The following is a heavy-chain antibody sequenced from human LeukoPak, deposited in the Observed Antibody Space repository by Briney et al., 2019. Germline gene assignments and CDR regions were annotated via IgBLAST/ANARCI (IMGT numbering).Heavy chain of an antibody. D-gene: IGHD1-14*01. J-gene: IGHJ4*02. CDR2: IIPIFGTA. V-gene: IGHV1-69*01. Sequence: ASVKVSCKASGGTFSSYAISWVRQAPGRGLEWMGGIIPIFGTANYAQKFQGRVTITADESTSTAYMELSSLRSEDTTVYYCARDLPDGADYWGQGTLVTVSS. CDR3: ARDLPDGADY. CDR1: GGTFSSYA.